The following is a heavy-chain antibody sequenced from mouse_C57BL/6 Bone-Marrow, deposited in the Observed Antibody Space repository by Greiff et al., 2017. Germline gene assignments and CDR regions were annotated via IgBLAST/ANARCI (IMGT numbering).Heavy chain of an antibody. D-gene: IGHD2-3*01. Sequence: QVQLQQPGPELVKPGASVKLSCKASGYTFTSYWMHWVKQRPGQGLEWIGNINPSNGGTNYNEKFKSKATLTVDKSSSTAYMQLSSLTSEDSEVYLCARGGWLLPGLPYWGQGNLVTVSA. V-gene: IGHV1-53*01. CDR3: ARGGWLLPGLPY. CDR1: GYTFTSYW. J-gene: IGHJ3*01. CDR2: INPSNGGT.